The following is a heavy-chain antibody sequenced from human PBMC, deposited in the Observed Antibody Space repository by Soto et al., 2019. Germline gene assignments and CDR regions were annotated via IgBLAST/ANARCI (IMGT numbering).Heavy chain of an antibody. CDR2: ISYIGST. D-gene: IGHD2-15*01. CDR3: ARADPDASVGY. J-gene: IGHJ4*02. Sequence: ETLSLTCTVSGGSMSSYYWTWLRQSPGRGLEWIGYISYIGSTYYNPSLKSRVTISADTSKNQFSLRMNSMIAADTAVYYCARADPDASVGYWGQGTLVTVSS. V-gene: IGHV4-59*01. CDR1: GGSMSSYY.